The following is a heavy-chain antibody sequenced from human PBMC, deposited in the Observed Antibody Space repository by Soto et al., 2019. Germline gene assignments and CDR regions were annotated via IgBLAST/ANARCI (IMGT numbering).Heavy chain of an antibody. CDR1: VFSLSTSGVG. CDR3: AHTPAIMYLGETGFDP. Sequence: QITLKASGPTLVKPTQTLTLTCTFSVFSLSTSGVGVGWIRQPPGKAREGLALIYWDDDKRYRPSLKNRLTITKDTSKKLVVLTMTSVDSVDKATSYCAHTPAIMYLGETGFDPWGQGILVTVSP. D-gene: IGHD2-8*01. J-gene: IGHJ5*02. V-gene: IGHV2-5*02. CDR2: IYWDDDK.